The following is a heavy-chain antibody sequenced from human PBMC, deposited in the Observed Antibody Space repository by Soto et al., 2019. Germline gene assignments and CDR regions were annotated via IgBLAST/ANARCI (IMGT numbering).Heavy chain of an antibody. CDR3: AREVAAAGRFPRAFDY. CDR1: GGAFRSYT. CDR2: IIPILGIA. V-gene: IGHV1-69*04. D-gene: IGHD6-13*01. J-gene: IGHJ4*02. Sequence: GASVKVSCKASGGAFRSYTISWVRQGPGQGLEWMGRIIPILGIANYAQKFQGRVTITADKSTSTAYMELSSLRSEDTAVYYCAREVAAAGRFPRAFDYWGQGTLVTVSS.